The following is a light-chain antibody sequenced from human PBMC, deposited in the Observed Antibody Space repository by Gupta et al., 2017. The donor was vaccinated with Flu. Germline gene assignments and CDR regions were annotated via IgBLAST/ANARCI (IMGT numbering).Light chain of an antibody. Sequence: DIVMTQSPPSLPVTPGEPASISCRSSQSLLHSNGYNYLDWYLQKPGQSPQLLIYLGSNRASGVPDRFSGSGAGTDFTLKISRVEAEDVGVYYCMQAQRTSCTFGQGTRLEIK. CDR3: MQAQRTSCT. V-gene: IGKV2-28*01. CDR1: QSLLHSNGYNY. J-gene: IGKJ5*01. CDR2: LGS.